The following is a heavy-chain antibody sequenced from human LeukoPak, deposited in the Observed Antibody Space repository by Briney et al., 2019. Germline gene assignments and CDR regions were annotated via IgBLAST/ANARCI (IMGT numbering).Heavy chain of an antibody. Sequence: TXXVXGGSISSYYWSWVRQPAGKGLEWIGRIYAAETDFNPSLKRRLTMSIDTAKNQVCLKLRSVTAAGTDVCYCAXXXXXXQWXYWGQGTLVTVSS. V-gene: IGHV4-4*07. CDR3: AXXXXXXQWXY. D-gene: IGHD2-8*01. CDR1: GGSISSYY. CDR2: IYAAET. J-gene: IGHJ4*02.